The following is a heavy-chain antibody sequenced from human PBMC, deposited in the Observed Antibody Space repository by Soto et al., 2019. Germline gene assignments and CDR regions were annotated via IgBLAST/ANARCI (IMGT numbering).Heavy chain of an antibody. J-gene: IGHJ6*03. CDR2: ISSSSSTI. V-gene: IGHV3-48*01. CDR3: ASNSYYDFWSGYSTYYYYMDV. CDR1: GFTFSSYS. Sequence: GGSLRLSCAASGFTFSSYSMNWVRQAPGKGLEWVSYISSSSSTIYYADSVKGRFTISRDNAKNSLYLQMNSLRAEDTAVYYCASNSYYDFWSGYSTYYYYMDVWGKGTTVTVSS. D-gene: IGHD3-3*01.